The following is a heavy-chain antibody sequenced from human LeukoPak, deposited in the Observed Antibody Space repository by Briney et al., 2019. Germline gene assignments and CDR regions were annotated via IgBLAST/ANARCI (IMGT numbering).Heavy chain of an antibody. V-gene: IGHV3-7*01. Sequence: GGSLRLSCAASGFTFSSYWMSWVRQAPGKGLEWVANIKQDGSEKYYVDSVKGRFTISRDNAKNSLYLQMNSLRAEDTAVYYCARVGYDSSGPYYYYGMDVWGQGTTVTVSS. CDR3: ARVGYDSSGPYYYYGMDV. J-gene: IGHJ6*02. CDR1: GFTFSSYW. CDR2: IKQDGSEK. D-gene: IGHD3-22*01.